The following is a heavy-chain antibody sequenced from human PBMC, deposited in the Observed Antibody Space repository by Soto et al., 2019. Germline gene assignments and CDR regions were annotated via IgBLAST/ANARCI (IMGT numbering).Heavy chain of an antibody. J-gene: IGHJ5*01. D-gene: IGHD3-10*01. CDR3: ARRAGFGEFDS. CDR1: GFSLTTSGVG. CDR2: IYWDDDK. Sequence: QITLKESGPTLVKPTQTLTLTCTFSGFSLTTSGVGVGWIRQPPGKALEWLALIYWDDDKRYSPSLKSRLTITEDTSRNQVVLTMTNMDPVDTATYFCARRAGFGEFDSWGQGTLVTVSS. V-gene: IGHV2-5*02.